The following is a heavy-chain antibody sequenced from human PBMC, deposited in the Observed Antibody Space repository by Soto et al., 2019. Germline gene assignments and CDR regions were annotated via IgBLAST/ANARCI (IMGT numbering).Heavy chain of an antibody. D-gene: IGHD3-10*01. V-gene: IGHV1-8*01. CDR2: MNPNSGNT. CDR1: GYSFTSYD. CDR3: ARGGVFFFAAPTNPFDY. J-gene: IGHJ4*02. Sequence: ASVKVSCEASGYSFTSYDINWVRQATRQGLEWMGWMNPNSGNTGYAQKFQGRVTMTRNTSISTAYMELSSLRSEDTAVYYCARGGVFFFAAPTNPFDYWGQGTLVTVSS.